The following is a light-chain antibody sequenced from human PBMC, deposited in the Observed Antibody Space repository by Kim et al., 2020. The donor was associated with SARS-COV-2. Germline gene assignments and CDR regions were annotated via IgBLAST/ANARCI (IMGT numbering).Light chain of an antibody. CDR2: DVS. J-gene: IGLJ3*02. Sequence: QSALTQPASMSGSPGQSITISCTGTRSDVGAYNYLSWYQQHPGKVPKPLISDVSHRPSGVSDRFSGSASGNTASLTISGLQANDEADYYCSSYTMLSTWVFGGGTQLTVL. CDR3: SSYTMLSTWV. V-gene: IGLV2-14*03. CDR1: RSDVGAYNY.